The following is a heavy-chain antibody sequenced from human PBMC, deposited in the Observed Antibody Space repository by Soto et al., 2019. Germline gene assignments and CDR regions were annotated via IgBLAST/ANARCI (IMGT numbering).Heavy chain of an antibody. CDR2: IWFDGSNE. CDR3: VIGSLYCSSTSCSYGMDV. J-gene: IGHJ6*02. V-gene: IGHV3-33*01. D-gene: IGHD2-15*01. Sequence: GGSLRLSCAASGFTFSDYGMHWVRQAPGEGLQWVAVIWFDGSNEHYADSVKGRFTISRDNSKDTLYLQMYSLRAGDTAVYYCVIGSLYCSSTSCSYGMDVWGQGTTGTVSS. CDR1: GFTFSDYG.